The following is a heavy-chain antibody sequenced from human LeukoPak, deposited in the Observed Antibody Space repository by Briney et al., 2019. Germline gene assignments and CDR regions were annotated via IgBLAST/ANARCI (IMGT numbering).Heavy chain of an antibody. D-gene: IGHD2-8*01. Sequence: PGGSLRLSCAASGFTFSSYAMSWVRQAPGKGLEWVSGISGSGRSTYYADSVKGRFTISRDNSKSTLYLQMNSLRAEDTAVYYCAKSGYCANGLCLNQNFDYWGQGTMVTVSS. CDR1: GFTFSSYA. J-gene: IGHJ4*02. CDR2: ISGSGRST. V-gene: IGHV3-23*01. CDR3: AKSGYCANGLCLNQNFDY.